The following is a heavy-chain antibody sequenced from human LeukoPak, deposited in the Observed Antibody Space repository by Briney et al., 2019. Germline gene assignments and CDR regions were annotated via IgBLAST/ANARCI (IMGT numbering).Heavy chain of an antibody. V-gene: IGHV3-23*01. CDR3: AKDPSYYDSSGYYHYYFDY. Sequence: PGGSLRLSCAASGFTFSSYAMSWARQAPGKGLEWVSAISGSGGSTYYADSVKGRFTISRDNSKNTLYLQMNSLRAEDTAVYYCAKDPSYYDSSGYYHYYFDYWGQGTLVTVSS. CDR2: ISGSGGST. D-gene: IGHD3-22*01. CDR1: GFTFSSYA. J-gene: IGHJ4*02.